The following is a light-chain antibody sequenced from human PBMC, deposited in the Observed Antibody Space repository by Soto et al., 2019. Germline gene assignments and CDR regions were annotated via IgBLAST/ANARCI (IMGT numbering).Light chain of an antibody. CDR2: AAS. CDR3: QKYSSAPA. CDR1: QGIRNF. V-gene: IGKV1-27*01. Sequence: DIQMTQSPTSLSASVGDRVTITCRASQGIRNFVAWYQQKPGKAPKLLIYAASTLQSGVPSRFSGSGTGTDFTLTINGLQPDDVATCSCQKYSSAPAFGPGTKVEIK. J-gene: IGKJ3*01.